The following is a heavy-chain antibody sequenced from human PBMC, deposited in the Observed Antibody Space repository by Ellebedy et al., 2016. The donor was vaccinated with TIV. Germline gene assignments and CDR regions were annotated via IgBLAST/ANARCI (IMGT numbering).Heavy chain of an antibody. CDR2: IRSKAYGGTT. Sequence: GESLKISCTASGFTFGDYAMSWFRQAPGKGLEWVGFIRSKAYGGTTEYAASVKGRFTISRDDSKSIAYLQMNSLKTEDTAVYYCTRAYDILTGHDYWGQGTLVTVSS. CDR1: GFTFGDYA. V-gene: IGHV3-49*03. CDR3: TRAYDILTGHDY. J-gene: IGHJ4*02. D-gene: IGHD3-9*01.